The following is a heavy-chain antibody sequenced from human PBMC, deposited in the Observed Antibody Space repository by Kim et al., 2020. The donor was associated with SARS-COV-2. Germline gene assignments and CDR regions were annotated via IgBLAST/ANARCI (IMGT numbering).Heavy chain of an antibody. Sequence: YYADSVKGRFTISRDNAKNSLYLQMNSLRAEDTAVYYCARPNIAAAGQNYWGQGTLVTVSS. J-gene: IGHJ4*02. V-gene: IGHV3-11*04. CDR3: ARPNIAAAGQNY. D-gene: IGHD6-13*01.